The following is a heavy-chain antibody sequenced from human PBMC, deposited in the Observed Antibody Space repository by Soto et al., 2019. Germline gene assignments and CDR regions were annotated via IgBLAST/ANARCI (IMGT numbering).Heavy chain of an antibody. CDR2: IYHTGST. V-gene: IGHV4-31*03. CDR3: ARMTMVRGIIYYYGMDV. J-gene: IGHJ6*02. CDR1: GDSISSGGPY. D-gene: IGHD3-10*01. Sequence: QVQLQESGPGLVKPSQTLSLTCTVSGDSISSGGPYWGWIRQHPGKGLEWIGYIYHTGSTYYKSSIKSRGTISVDTSKNQFSLKLSSVTAADTAVYYCARMTMVRGIIYYYGMDVWGQGTTVTVSS.